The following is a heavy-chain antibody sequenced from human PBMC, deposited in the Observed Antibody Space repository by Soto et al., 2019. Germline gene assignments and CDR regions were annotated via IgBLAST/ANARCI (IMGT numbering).Heavy chain of an antibody. CDR2: IIPIFGTA. V-gene: IGHV1-69*01. J-gene: IGHJ6*02. D-gene: IGHD3-10*01. CDR3: ARARPGYYGSGSYYNGVSDYGMEV. CDR1: GGTFSSYA. Sequence: QVQLVQSGAEVQKPGSSVKVSCKASGGTFSSYAISWVRQAPGQGLEWMGGIIPIFGTANYAQKFQGRVTIAADESTSAACRGLGSVRCEDTAVYYCARARPGYYGSGSYYNGVSDYGMEVWGQGTTVTVSS.